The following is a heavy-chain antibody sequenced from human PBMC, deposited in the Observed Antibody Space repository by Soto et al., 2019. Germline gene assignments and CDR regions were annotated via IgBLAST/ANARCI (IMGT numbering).Heavy chain of an antibody. D-gene: IGHD1-20*01. V-gene: IGHV4-59*01. Sequence: PSETLSLTCTVSGGSISSYYWSWIRQPPGKGLDWIGYIYYSGITNYNPSLKSRVTISVDTSKNQFSLKLSSVTAADTAVYYCARYKSNYYYGMDVWGQGTTVTVS. CDR2: IYYSGIT. CDR3: ARYKSNYYYGMDV. J-gene: IGHJ6*02. CDR1: GGSISSYY.